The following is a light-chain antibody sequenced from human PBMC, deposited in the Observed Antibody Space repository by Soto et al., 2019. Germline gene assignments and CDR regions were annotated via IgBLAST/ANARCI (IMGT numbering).Light chain of an antibody. J-gene: IGLJ1*01. Sequence: QSVLTQPPSASGSPGQSVTISCTGTSSDVGGYNYVSWYQHHPGKAPKLMIYEISKRPSGVPDRFSGSKSGNTASLTVSGLQAEDEADYFCSSYAGSSNYYVFGSGTKVTVL. V-gene: IGLV2-8*01. CDR3: SSYAGSSNYYV. CDR2: EIS. CDR1: SSDVGGYNY.